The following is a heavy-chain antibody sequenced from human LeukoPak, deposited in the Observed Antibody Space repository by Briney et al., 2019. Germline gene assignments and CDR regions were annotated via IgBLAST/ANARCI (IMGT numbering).Heavy chain of an antibody. Sequence: GGSLRLSCAASGFTFSSYSMNWVRQAPGRGLEGVSSISSSSSYIYYADSVKGRFTISRDNAKNSLYLQMNSLRAEDTAVYYCARDQNNWNEKDYWGQGTLVTVSS. V-gene: IGHV3-21*01. CDR3: ARDQNNWNEKDY. J-gene: IGHJ4*02. CDR1: GFTFSSYS. D-gene: IGHD1-1*01. CDR2: ISSSSSYI.